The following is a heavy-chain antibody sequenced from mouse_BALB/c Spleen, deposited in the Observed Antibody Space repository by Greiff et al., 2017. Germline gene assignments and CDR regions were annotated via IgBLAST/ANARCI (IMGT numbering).Heavy chain of an antibody. CDR2: IRLKSNNYAT. J-gene: IGHJ3*01. CDR1: GFTFSNYW. V-gene: IGHV6-6*02. Sequence: EVKVEESGGGLVQPGGSMKLSCVASGFTFSNYWMNWVRQSPEKGLEWVAEIRLKSNNYATHYAESVKGRFTISRDDSKSSVYLQMNNLRAEDTGIYYCTRPYYGKGSWFAYWGQGTLVTVSA. CDR3: TRPYYGKGSWFAY. D-gene: IGHD2-1*01.